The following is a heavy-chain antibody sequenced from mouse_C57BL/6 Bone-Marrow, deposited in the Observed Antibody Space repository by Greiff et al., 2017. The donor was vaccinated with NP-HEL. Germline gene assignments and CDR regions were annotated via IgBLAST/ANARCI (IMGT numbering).Heavy chain of an antibody. V-gene: IGHV14-3*01. CDR2: IDPANGNT. Sequence: EVKLQESVAELVRPGASVKLSCTASGFNIKNTYMHWVKQRPEQGLEWIGRIDPANGNTKYAPKFQGKATITADTSSNTAYLQLSSLTSEDTAIYYCARLSTTVVAHFDYCGQGTTLTVSS. D-gene: IGHD1-1*01. J-gene: IGHJ2*01. CDR1: GFNIKNTY. CDR3: ARLSTTVVAHFDY.